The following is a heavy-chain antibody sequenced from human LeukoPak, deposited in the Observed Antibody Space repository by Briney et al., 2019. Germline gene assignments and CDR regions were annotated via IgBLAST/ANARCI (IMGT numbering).Heavy chain of an antibody. V-gene: IGHV3-53*04. CDR2: IYSGGSR. D-gene: IGHD2-15*01. CDR3: ARSQYCSGGSCYPEYYYYGMDV. J-gene: IGHJ6*02. Sequence: GGSLRLSCAASGFTVSSNYMSWVRQAPGKGLEWVSVIYSGGSRYYADSVKGRFTISRHNSKNTLYLQMNSLRAEDTAVYYCARSQYCSGGSCYPEYYYYGMDVWGQGTTVTVSS. CDR1: GFTVSSNY.